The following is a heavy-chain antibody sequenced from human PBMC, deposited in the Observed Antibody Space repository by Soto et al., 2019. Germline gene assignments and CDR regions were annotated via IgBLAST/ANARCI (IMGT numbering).Heavy chain of an antibody. Sequence: ASVKVSCKASGYTLSDYYMHWLRQAPGQWLEWMGWVNPNSGETDFAQKFQGRITITRDTSISTAYMELYSLTPDDTAVYYCARCVAGGYPPGAVDYWGQGTLVTVSS. CDR3: ARCVAGGYPPGAVDY. V-gene: IGHV1-2*02. J-gene: IGHJ4*02. D-gene: IGHD1-26*01. CDR1: GYTLSDYY. CDR2: VNPNSGET.